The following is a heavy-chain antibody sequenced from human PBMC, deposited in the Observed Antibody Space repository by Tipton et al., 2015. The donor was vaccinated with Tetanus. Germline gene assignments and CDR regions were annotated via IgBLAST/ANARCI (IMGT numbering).Heavy chain of an antibody. J-gene: IGHJ6*02. CDR3: AKSPEEDYYYYGMDV. CDR2: ISGSGGGT. Sequence: SLRLSCAASGFTFSSYAMSWVRQAPGKGLEWVSTISGSGGGTYYADSVKGRFTISRDNSKNTLYLHMNSLRAEDTAVYYCAKSPEEDYYYYGMDVWGQGTTVTVSS. V-gene: IGHV3-23*01. CDR1: GFTFSSYA.